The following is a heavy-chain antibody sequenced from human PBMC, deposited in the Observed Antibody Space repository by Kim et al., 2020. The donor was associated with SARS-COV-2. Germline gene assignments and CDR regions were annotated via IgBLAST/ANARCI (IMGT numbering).Heavy chain of an antibody. CDR2: ISESGDTT. CDR1: GITFSKHA. CDR3: ATGSSGTAGEGY. D-gene: IGHD3-16*01. V-gene: IGHV3-23*01. Sequence: GGSLRLSCVVSGITFSKHAMTWVRQAPGKGLEWVSSISESGDTTYYADSVKVRFTFSRDNSKNTLYLQMNSLRADDTAVYYCATGSSGTAGEGYWGQGTL. J-gene: IGHJ4*02.